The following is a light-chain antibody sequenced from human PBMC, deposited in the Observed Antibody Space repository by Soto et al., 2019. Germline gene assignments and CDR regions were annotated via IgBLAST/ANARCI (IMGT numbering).Light chain of an antibody. Sequence: DTVMTQSPLSLPVTPGEPASSSCKSSQRLLHSNGYNYVDWYLQKPGQSPQLLISLASNRASGVPDRCSGSGSGREFTLKISRVEAEDVGVYSFMQPLQYPPTLGQGTKVELK. CDR1: QRLLHSNGYNY. CDR3: MQPLQYPPT. CDR2: LAS. V-gene: IGKV2-28*01. J-gene: IGKJ1*01.